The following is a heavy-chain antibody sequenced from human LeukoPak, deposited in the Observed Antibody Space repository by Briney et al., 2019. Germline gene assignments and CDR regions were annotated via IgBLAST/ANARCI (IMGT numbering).Heavy chain of an antibody. CDR3: AGRIREYYYGASGSFDY. J-gene: IGHJ4*02. CDR1: GFTFSDYY. CDR2: ISSSGSTI. Sequence: GGSLRLSCAASGFTFSDYYMSWIRQAPGKGLEWVSHISSSGSTIYYADSVKGRFTISRDNAKNSLYLQMNSLRAEDTAVYYCAGRIREYYYGASGSFDYWGQGTLVTVSS. V-gene: IGHV3-11*01. D-gene: IGHD3-10*01.